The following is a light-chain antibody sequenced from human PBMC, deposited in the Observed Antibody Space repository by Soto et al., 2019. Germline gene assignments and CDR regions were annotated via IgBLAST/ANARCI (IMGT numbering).Light chain of an antibody. CDR2: KAS. V-gene: IGKV1-5*03. CDR1: QNINRW. J-gene: IGKJ4*01. CDR3: LQYNVYPLS. Sequence: DIQMTQSPSTLSASVGDRVTITCRARQNINRWLAWYQQRPGKAPNLLIHKASTLEVGVPSRFSGSASGTEFTLTIISLQPDDFAVYFCLQYNVYPLSFGGGTKVEIK.